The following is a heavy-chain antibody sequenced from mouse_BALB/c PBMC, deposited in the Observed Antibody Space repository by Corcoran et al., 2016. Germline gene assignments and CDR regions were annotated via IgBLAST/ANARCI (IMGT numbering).Heavy chain of an antibody. CDR3: TSGDSSGYDGYYAMDY. Sequence: QVQLQQSGAELVRPGASVTLSCKASGYTFTDDEMHWVKQTPVHGLEWIGAIYPETGGTAYNKKFTDKATLTADKASSTAYMELRSLTSEDSAVYYWTSGDSSGYDGYYAMDYWGQGTSVTVSS. J-gene: IGHJ4*01. D-gene: IGHD3-2*01. V-gene: IGHV1-15*01. CDR2: IYPETGGT. CDR1: GYTFTDDE.